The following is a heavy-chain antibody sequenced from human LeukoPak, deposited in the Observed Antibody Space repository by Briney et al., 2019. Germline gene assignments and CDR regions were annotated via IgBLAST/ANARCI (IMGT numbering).Heavy chain of an antibody. Sequence: PSETLSLTCAVSGDSISSNYYWGWIRQPPGKGLEWIGSIYHSGSTYYSPSLKSRVTLSVDTSKNQFSLMLSSVTAADTAVYYCARRFNTVGLFDYWGQGSLVTVSS. CDR2: IYHSGST. J-gene: IGHJ4*02. D-gene: IGHD5-12*01. CDR1: GDSISSNYY. V-gene: IGHV4-38-2*01. CDR3: ARRFNTVGLFDY.